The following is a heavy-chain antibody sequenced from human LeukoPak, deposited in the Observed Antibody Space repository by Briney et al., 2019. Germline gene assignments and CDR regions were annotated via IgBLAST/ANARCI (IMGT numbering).Heavy chain of an antibody. CDR1: GFTFSSYS. CDR3: AKDREYSSDWYGNPFDV. J-gene: IGHJ3*01. CDR2: ISGFGTTT. D-gene: IGHD6-19*01. Sequence: GGSLRLSCAASGFTFSSYSMSWVRQAPGKGMEWVSSISGFGTTTYYADSVKGRFTISRDNSKNTLFLQMNSLRAEDSAIFYCAKDREYSSDWYGNPFDVWGQGTTVTVSS. V-gene: IGHV3-23*01.